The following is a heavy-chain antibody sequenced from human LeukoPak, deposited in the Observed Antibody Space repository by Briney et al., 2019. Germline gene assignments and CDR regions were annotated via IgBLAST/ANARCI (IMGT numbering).Heavy chain of an antibody. V-gene: IGHV3-30*18. D-gene: IGHD3-3*01. CDR3: AKDIYDFWR. CDR2: ISYDGSNK. J-gene: IGHJ4*02. CDR1: GFTFSSYG. Sequence: GGSLRLSCAASGFTFSSYGMHWVRQAPGKGLEWVAVISYDGSNKYYADSVKGRFTISRDNSKNTLYLQMNSLRAEDTAVYYCAKDIYDFWRGGQGTLVTVSS.